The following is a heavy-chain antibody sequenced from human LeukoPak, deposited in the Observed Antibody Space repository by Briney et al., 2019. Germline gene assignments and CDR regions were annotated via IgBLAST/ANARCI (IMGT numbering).Heavy chain of an antibody. Sequence: GGSLRLSCVASGFTFSSSWMRWVRQAPGGGLEWVANIKQDESQKYYVDSVKGRFTVSRDNAKNSLYLQMNSLRAEDTAVYYCARCRFSGTSCDFDSWGQGALVIVSS. CDR1: GFTFSSSW. V-gene: IGHV3-7*03. D-gene: IGHD2-2*01. CDR3: ARCRFSGTSCDFDS. J-gene: IGHJ4*02. CDR2: IKQDESQK.